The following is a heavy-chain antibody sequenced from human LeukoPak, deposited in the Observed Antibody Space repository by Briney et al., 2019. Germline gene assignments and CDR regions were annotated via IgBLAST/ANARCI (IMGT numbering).Heavy chain of an antibody. CDR3: ASQWPAGY. CDR2: IWYDGSNK. V-gene: IGHV3-33*01. D-gene: IGHD6-19*01. J-gene: IGHJ4*02. CDR1: GFNLSSYD. Sequence: GGSLRLSCAASGFNLSSYDIHWVRQAPGMGLEWVAVIWYDGSNKYYADSVKGRFTISRDNSKNTLYLQMNSLRAEDTAVYYCASQWPAGYWGQGTLVTVSS.